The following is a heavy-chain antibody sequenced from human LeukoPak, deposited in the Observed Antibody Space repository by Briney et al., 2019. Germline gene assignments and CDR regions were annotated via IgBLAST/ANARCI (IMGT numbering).Heavy chain of an antibody. J-gene: IGHJ4*02. CDR2: ISSSGSSI. CDR3: ASRIAVAAPIDY. Sequence: AGGSLRLSCAASGFTFSSYEMNWVRQAPGKGLEWVSYISSSGSSIYYADSVKGRFTISRDNAKNSLYLQMNSLRAEDTAVYYCASRIAVAAPIDYWGQGTLVTVSS. D-gene: IGHD6-19*01. V-gene: IGHV3-48*03. CDR1: GFTFSSYE.